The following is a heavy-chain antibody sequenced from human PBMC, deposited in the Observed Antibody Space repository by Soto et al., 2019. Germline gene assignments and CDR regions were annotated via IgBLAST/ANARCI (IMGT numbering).Heavy chain of an antibody. J-gene: IGHJ4*02. D-gene: IGHD2-21*02. CDR3: AREDVFRSETAIQLFDY. CDR2: INHSGST. V-gene: IGHV4-34*01. Sequence: KASETLSLTCAVYGGSFSGYYWSWIRQPPGKGLEWIGEINHSGSTNYNPSLKSRVTISVDTSKNQFSLKLSSVTAADTAVYYCAREDVFRSETAIQLFDYWGQGTLVTVSS. CDR1: GGSFSGYY.